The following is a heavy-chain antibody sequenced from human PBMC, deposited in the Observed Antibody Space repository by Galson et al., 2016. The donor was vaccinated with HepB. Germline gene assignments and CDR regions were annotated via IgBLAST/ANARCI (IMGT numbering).Heavy chain of an antibody. V-gene: IGHV3-64D*06. CDR3: VKLSGHDTYYYYYGMDV. Sequence: SLRLSCAASGFTFSSYVIHWVRQAPGKGLEYVSAITSNGGTTYYADSVTGSFTISRDNSKNTLYLEMRSLRAEDTAVYHCVKLSGHDTYYYYYGMDVWGQGTSVTVSS. J-gene: IGHJ6*02. D-gene: IGHD5-12*01. CDR1: GFTFSSYV. CDR2: ITSNGGTT.